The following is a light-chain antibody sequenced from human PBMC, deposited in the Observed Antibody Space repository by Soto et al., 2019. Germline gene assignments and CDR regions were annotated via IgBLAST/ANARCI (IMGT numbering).Light chain of an antibody. J-gene: IGLJ1*01. CDR3: CSYAGTYTFVV. CDR1: SSDVGGYNY. V-gene: IGLV2-11*01. Sequence: QSALTQPRSVSGSPGQSVTISCTGSSSDVGGYNYVSWYQQQPGKAPKLLIYDVTIRTAGVSDRFSGSKSGNTASLTISGLEAEDDGDYYCCSYAGTYTFVVFGTGTRVTVL. CDR2: DVT.